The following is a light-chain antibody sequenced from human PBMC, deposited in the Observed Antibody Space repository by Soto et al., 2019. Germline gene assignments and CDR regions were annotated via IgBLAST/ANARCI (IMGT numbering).Light chain of an antibody. CDR2: GAS. CDR1: QSVTNN. Sequence: EIVLTQSPGTLSSSPGGRATLSCRASQSVTNNYLAWYQQKRGQAPRLLIWGASIRAADLPDRFSGSGSGTEFTLTISSLQSEDFAVYFCQQYNNWPPLTFGGGTKVDIK. V-gene: IGKV3D-15*01. J-gene: IGKJ4*01. CDR3: QQYNNWPPLT.